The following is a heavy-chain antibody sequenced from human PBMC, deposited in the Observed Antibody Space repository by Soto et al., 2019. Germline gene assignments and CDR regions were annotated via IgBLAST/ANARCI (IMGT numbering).Heavy chain of an antibody. CDR3: ARDLGQQLFDY. CDR2: ISAYNGNK. Sequence: QVQLVQSGAEVKKPGASVKVSCKASGYTFTSYGISWARQAPGQGLEWMGWISAYNGNKKYAQKLQGRVSMTTDTSTSTDYMELRSLRSDDTAVYYCARDLGQQLFDYWGQGTLVTVSS. J-gene: IGHJ4*02. D-gene: IGHD6-13*01. CDR1: GYTFTSYG. V-gene: IGHV1-18*01.